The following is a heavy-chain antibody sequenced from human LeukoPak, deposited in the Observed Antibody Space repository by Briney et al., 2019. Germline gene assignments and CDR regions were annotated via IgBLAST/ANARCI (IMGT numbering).Heavy chain of an antibody. D-gene: IGHD3-10*01. Sequence: SETLSLTCTVSGGSISSSSYYWSWIRQPPGKGLEWIGYIYYSGSTNYNPSLKSRVTISVDTSKNQFSLKLSSVTAADTAVYYCARDRWRFGDPNWFDPWGQGTLVTVSS. CDR2: IYYSGST. V-gene: IGHV4-61*01. J-gene: IGHJ5*02. CDR3: ARDRWRFGDPNWFDP. CDR1: GGSISSSSYY.